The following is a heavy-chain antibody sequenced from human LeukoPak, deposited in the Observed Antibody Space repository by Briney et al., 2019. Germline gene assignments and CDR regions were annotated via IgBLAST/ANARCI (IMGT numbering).Heavy chain of an antibody. CDR2: ISSRSSYI. CDR1: GFSFSTFG. V-gene: IGHV3-21*04. CDR3: ARDRRETMITFGGVMTAGWFDP. D-gene: IGHD3-16*01. Sequence: GGSLRLSCAASGFSFSTFGMNWVRQAPGKGLEWVSSISSRSSYIYYADSVKGRFTISRDNAKNSLYLQMNSLRAEDTAVYYCARDRRETMITFGGVMTAGWFDPWGQGTLVTVSS. J-gene: IGHJ5*02.